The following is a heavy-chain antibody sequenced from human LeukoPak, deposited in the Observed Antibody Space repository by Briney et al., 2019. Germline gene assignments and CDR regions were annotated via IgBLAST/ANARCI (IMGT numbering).Heavy chain of an antibody. V-gene: IGHV1-18*01. CDR1: GHTFTDYD. J-gene: IGHJ4*02. CDR2: VSPYNGNT. D-gene: IGHD3-10*01. Sequence: GASVKASCKTSGHTFTDYDITWVRQAPGQGLEWMGRVSPYNGNTYYSQTFQGRVTITKDTSTGTAYLDLKNLRADDTAMYYCARNGRVRRVVKDLFEYWGQGTLVAVSS. CDR3: ARNGRVRRVVKDLFEY.